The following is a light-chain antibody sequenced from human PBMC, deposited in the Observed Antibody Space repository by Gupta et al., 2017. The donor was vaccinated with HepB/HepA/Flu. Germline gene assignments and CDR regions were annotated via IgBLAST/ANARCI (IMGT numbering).Light chain of an antibody. J-gene: IGKJ1*01. Sequence: DIQMTQSTSTLSASVGDRVTITCRASQSISSWLAWYQQKPGKAPKLLIYKASSLESVVPSRFSGSGSGTQFTLTISSLQPDDFATYYCQQYNSYPWTFGQGTKVEIK. V-gene: IGKV1-5*03. CDR3: QQYNSYPWT. CDR2: KAS. CDR1: QSISSW.